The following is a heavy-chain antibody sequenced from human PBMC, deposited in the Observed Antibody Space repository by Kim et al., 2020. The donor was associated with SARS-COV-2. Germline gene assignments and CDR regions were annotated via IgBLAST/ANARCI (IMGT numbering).Heavy chain of an antibody. CDR2: TYYRSKWYN. D-gene: IGHD6-13*01. CDR1: GDSVSSNSAA. Sequence: SQTLSLTCAISGDSVSSNSAAGNGIRQSPARGLEGLGRTYYRSKWYNYYAVSVESRITINPDTSKNQFSRQLNSVTPEDTAVYYCARDRGIAAAGGTHWFDPWGQGPLVTVPS. J-gene: IGHJ5*02. CDR3: ARDRGIAAAGGTHWFDP. V-gene: IGHV6-1*01.